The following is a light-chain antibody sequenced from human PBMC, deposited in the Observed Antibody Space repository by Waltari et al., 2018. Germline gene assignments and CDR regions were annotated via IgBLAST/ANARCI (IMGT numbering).Light chain of an antibody. Sequence: QSALTQPPSASGSPGQSVTISCTGTSDDVGGYNYVSWYQQHPGKAPKFLIYQVSNRPSGVPELFAGSKSGNTASLTGSGLQAEDEADYYCSSFAGSNAVLFGGGTKLTVL. CDR2: QVS. J-gene: IGLJ2*01. V-gene: IGLV2-8*01. CDR3: SSFAGSNAVL. CDR1: SDDVGGYNY.